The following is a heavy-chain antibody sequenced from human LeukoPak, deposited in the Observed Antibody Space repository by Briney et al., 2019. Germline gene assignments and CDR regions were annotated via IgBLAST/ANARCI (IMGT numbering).Heavy chain of an antibody. V-gene: IGHV1-24*01. J-gene: IGHJ4*02. CDR2: FDPEDGET. Sequence: ASVKVSCKVSGYTLTELSMHWVRQAPGKGLEWMGGFDPEDGETIYAQKFQGRVTMTEDTSTDTAYMELSSLRSEDTAVYYCARDLTVRGVIPSISLDYWGQGTLVTVSS. CDR1: GYTLTELS. CDR3: ARDLTVRGVIPSISLDY. D-gene: IGHD3-10*01.